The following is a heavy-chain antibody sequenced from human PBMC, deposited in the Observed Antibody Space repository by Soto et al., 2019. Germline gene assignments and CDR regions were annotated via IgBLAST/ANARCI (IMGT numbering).Heavy chain of an antibody. V-gene: IGHV4-39*01. CDR1: GASISGSYYY. J-gene: IGHJ4*02. D-gene: IGHD1-20*01. Sequence: SETLSLTCAVPGASISGSYYYWAWLRQSPGKGPEWIGSVFYTGFTSYNPSLESRVSVSVDTSKSQFSLKLSAVTAADTAVYYCATSQKGYNWNYFDHWGQGALVTVSS. CDR2: VFYTGFT. CDR3: ATSQKGYNWNYFDH.